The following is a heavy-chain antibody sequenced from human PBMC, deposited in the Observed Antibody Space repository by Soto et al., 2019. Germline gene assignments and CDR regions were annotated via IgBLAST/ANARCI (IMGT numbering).Heavy chain of an antibody. CDR1: GYTFTSYG. J-gene: IGHJ6*03. V-gene: IGHV1-18*01. Sequence: GASVKVSCKASGYTFTSYGISWVRQAPGQRLEWMGWISAYNGNTNYAQKLQGRVTMTTDTSTSTAYMELRSLRSDGTAVYYCARDHMTTVTTIYYYYYYMDVWGKGTTVTVSS. CDR3: ARDHMTTVTTIYYYYYYMDV. D-gene: IGHD4-4*01. CDR2: ISAYNGNT.